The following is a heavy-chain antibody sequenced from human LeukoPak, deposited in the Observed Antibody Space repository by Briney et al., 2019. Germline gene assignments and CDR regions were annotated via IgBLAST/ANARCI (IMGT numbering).Heavy chain of an antibody. V-gene: IGHV4-31*03. CDR2: IYYSGST. D-gene: IGHD4-11*01. CDR3: ARRAKLYDYGNLE. J-gene: IGHJ4*02. Sequence: SETLSLTCTVSGGSISSGGYYWSWLRQHPGEGLEWIGYIYYSGSTYYNPSLKSRVTISVDTSKNQFSLKLSSVTAADTAVYYCARRAKLYDYGNLEWGQGTLVTVSS. CDR1: GGSISSGGYY.